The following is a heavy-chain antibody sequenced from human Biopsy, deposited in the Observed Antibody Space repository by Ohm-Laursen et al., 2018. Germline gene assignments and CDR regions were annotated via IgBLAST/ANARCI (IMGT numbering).Heavy chain of an antibody. CDR3: GNEVHGRDY. CDR2: INQAGTT. V-gene: IGHV4-34*08. J-gene: IGHJ4*02. CDR1: GKTFSDYQ. Sequence: GTLSLTCVVFGKTFSDYQWSWIRQPPGKGLEWIGQINQAGTTNYNPSLKSRVSISADASKYEFSPRLTSVTAADTAVYLCGNEVHGRDYWGLGAQVTVSS. D-gene: IGHD2-15*01.